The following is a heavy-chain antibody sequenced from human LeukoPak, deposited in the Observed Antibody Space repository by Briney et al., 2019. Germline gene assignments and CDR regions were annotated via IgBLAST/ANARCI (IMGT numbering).Heavy chain of an antibody. J-gene: IGHJ4*02. D-gene: IGHD3-10*01. CDR2: IIPILGIA. V-gene: IGHV1-69*04. CDR1: GGTFSSYA. Sequence: GSSVKVSCKASGGTFSSYAISWVRQAPGQGLEWMGRIIPILGIANYAQKFQGRVTITADKSTSTAYMELSSPRSEDTAVYYCARVHYYGSGSYGSARGSLDYWGQGTLVTVSS. CDR3: ARVHYYGSGSYGSARGSLDY.